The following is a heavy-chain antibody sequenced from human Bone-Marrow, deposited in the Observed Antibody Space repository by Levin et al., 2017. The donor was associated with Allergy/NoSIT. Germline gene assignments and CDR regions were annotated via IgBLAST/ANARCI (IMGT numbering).Heavy chain of an antibody. J-gene: IGHJ6*02. V-gene: IGHV3-9*01. Sequence: PAGGSLRLSCAASGFTFDDYAMHWVRQAPGKGLEWVSGIIWNGLSVGYADSVKGRFTISRDNAKNSLYLQMSSLRAEDTALYYCAKDKSRSSGCYFHYGVDVWGQGTTVTVSS. D-gene: IGHD6-25*01. CDR1: GFTFDDYA. CDR2: IIWNGLSV. CDR3: AKDKSRSSGCYFHYGVDV.